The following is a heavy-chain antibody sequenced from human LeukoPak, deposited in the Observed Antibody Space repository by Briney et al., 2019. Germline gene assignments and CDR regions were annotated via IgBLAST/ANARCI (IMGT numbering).Heavy chain of an antibody. V-gene: IGHV1-18*01. J-gene: IGHJ4*02. D-gene: IGHD2-15*01. CDR1: GYTFTSYG. Sequence: GASVKVSCKAPGYTFTSYGISWVRQAPGQGLEWMGWISAYNGNTNYAQKLQGRVTMTTDTSTSTAYMELRSLRSDDTAVYYCARDAREYCSGGSCYPRYWGQGTLVTVSS. CDR2: ISAYNGNT. CDR3: ARDAREYCSGGSCYPRY.